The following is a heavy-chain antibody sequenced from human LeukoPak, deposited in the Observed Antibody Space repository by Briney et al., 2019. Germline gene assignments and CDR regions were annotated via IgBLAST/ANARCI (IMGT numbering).Heavy chain of an antibody. Sequence: GGSLRLSCAVSGFSFSTYSMNWIRQAPGKGLEWVSSINSDSIWIYYADSVRGRFTISRDNSKNMVYLQINSLRPEDTAVYHCVKDGADSSGWYYGFDTWGQGTMVIVSS. CDR2: INSDSIWI. CDR1: GFSFSTYS. V-gene: IGHV3-21*06. D-gene: IGHD6-19*01. J-gene: IGHJ3*02. CDR3: VKDGADSSGWYYGFDT.